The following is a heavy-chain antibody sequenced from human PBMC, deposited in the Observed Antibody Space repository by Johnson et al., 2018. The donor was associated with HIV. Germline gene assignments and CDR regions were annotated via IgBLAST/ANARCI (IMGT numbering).Heavy chain of an antibody. J-gene: IGHJ3*02. CDR2: ISTSGSTI. CDR1: GFTLSSYE. Sequence: VQLVESGGGLVQPGGSLRLSCAASGFTLSSYEMNWVRQAPGKGLEWLSYISTSGSTIHSADSVRGRFTISRDNAKNSLYLQMNSLRAEDTAVYYCAGVSSGWDDVFDSWGQGTMVTVSS. V-gene: IGHV3-48*03. D-gene: IGHD6-19*01. CDR3: AGVSSGWDDVFDS.